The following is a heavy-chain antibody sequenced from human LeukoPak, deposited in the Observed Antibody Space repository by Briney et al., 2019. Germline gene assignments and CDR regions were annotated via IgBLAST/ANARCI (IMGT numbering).Heavy chain of an antibody. Sequence: GGSLRLSCEASGFTFSDHHMTWIRQAPGKGLEWVGRIKSKTDGGTTDYAAPVKGRFTISRDDSKNTLYLQMNSLKTEDTAVYYCTTDADLTTVTTRRDYWGQGTLVTVSS. CDR3: TTDADLTTVTTRRDY. J-gene: IGHJ4*02. V-gene: IGHV3-15*01. D-gene: IGHD4-17*01. CDR2: IKSKTDGGTT. CDR1: GFTFSDHH.